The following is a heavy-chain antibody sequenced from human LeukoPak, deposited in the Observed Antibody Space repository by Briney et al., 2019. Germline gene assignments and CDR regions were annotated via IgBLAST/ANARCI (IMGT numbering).Heavy chain of an antibody. J-gene: IGHJ6*03. CDR1: GFTFRTYG. V-gene: IGHV3-23*01. D-gene: IGHD2-2*01. Sequence: GGSLRLCCAASGFTFRTYGMSWVRQAPGKGLEWVSAISGSGGSTYYADSVKGRFTISRDNSKNTLYLQMNSLRADDTAVYYCARAFDTSWDYYYMDVWGKGTTVTVFS. CDR2: ISGSGGST. CDR3: ARAFDTSWDYYYMDV.